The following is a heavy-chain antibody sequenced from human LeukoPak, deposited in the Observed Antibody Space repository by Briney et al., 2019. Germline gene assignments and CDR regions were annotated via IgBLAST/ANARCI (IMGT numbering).Heavy chain of an antibody. CDR2: IHSGGAT. CDR3: AGSAVTNLDS. V-gene: IGHV3-66*01. Sequence: PGGSLRLSCAASGFTVTSNFMSWVRQAPGKGLEWVSVIHSGGATCYADSVKGRFTISRDISKNALYLQMNSLRGDDTAVYYCAGSAVTNLDSWGQGNLVTVSS. J-gene: IGHJ4*02. D-gene: IGHD4-23*01. CDR1: GFTVTSNF.